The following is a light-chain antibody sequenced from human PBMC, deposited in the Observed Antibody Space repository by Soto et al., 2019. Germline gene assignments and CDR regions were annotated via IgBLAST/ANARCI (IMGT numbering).Light chain of an antibody. CDR2: GAS. CDR1: QSVSSSY. CDR3: QQYGSSWT. Sequence: EIVLTQSPGTLSLSPGERATLSCRASQSVSSSYSVWYQQKPGQAPRLLIYGASNRATGIPDRFSGSGSVTDITLTISRLEPEDFAVYYCQQYGSSWTFGQGTKVEIK. J-gene: IGKJ1*01. V-gene: IGKV3-20*01.